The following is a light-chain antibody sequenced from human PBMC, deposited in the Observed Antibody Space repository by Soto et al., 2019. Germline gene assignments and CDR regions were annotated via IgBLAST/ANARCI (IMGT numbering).Light chain of an antibody. CDR2: DAS. CDR1: QSVSSY. CDR3: QQYNNWPIT. Sequence: IVLTQSPVTLSLSPGDSATLSCRASQSVSSYLLWYQQKPGQAPRLLIYDASNRASGTPARFSGSGSETDFTLTISSLEPEDFAVYYCQQYNNWPITFGQGTRLEIK. V-gene: IGKV3-11*01. J-gene: IGKJ5*01.